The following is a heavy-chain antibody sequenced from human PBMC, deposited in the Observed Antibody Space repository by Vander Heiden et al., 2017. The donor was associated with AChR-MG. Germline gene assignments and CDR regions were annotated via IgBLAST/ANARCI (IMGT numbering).Heavy chain of an antibody. CDR2: ISSSSSYI. Sequence: EVQLVESGGGLVKPGGSLRLSGAASGFTFSSYSMNWVRQAPGKGLEWVSSISSSSSYIYYADSVKGRFTISRDNAKNSLYLQMNSLRAEDTAVYYCASAWNYVDYYYYGMDVWGQGTTVTVSS. CDR3: ASAWNYVDYYYYGMDV. CDR1: GFTFSSYS. D-gene: IGHD1-7*01. J-gene: IGHJ6*02. V-gene: IGHV3-21*01.